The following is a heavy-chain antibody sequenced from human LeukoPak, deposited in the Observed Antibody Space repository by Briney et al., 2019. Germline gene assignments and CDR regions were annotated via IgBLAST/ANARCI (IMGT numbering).Heavy chain of an antibody. CDR3: ARGGPDSSDYSSLFDY. J-gene: IGHJ4*02. CDR1: GFTFSNYW. D-gene: IGHD3-22*01. V-gene: IGHV3-74*01. Sequence: PGGSLRLSCAASGFTFSNYWMSWVRQAPGKGLVSFSRINSDGSSRHYADSVKGQFTISRDNAKNTLHLQMTSLRAEDTAVYYCARGGPDSSDYSSLFDYWGRGILVTVSS. CDR2: INSDGSSR.